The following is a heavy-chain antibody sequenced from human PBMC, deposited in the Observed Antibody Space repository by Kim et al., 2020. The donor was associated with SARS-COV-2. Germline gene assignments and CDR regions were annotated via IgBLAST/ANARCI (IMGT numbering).Heavy chain of an antibody. V-gene: IGHV3-23*03. Sequence: GGSLRLSCAASGFTFNTYAMAWVRQAPGKGLEWVSIIFSGGTGTYYADSVKGRFTISRDNSKNMLYLQMNSLRAEDTAVYYCVKAGGSGSYSFDYWGQGT. CDR2: IFSGGTGT. D-gene: IGHD3-10*01. CDR1: GFTFNTYA. CDR3: VKAGGSGSYSFDY. J-gene: IGHJ4*02.